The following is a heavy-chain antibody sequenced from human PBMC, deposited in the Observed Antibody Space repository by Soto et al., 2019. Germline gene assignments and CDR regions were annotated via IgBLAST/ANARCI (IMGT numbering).Heavy chain of an antibody. CDR2: IAPIGYST. J-gene: IGHJ4*02. V-gene: IGHV3-23*01. D-gene: IGHD2-8*01. CDR1: GLTFRNHA. CDR3: VSWVSPHFDY. Sequence: EVQLLESGGGLVQPGGSLRLSCAGSGLTFRNHALGWDRQAPGKGLEWVSTIAPIGYSTHYAGSVEGRFTISRDDSKSTLDLQMNSLRADDTAVYYCVSWVSPHFDYWGQGTLVSVSS.